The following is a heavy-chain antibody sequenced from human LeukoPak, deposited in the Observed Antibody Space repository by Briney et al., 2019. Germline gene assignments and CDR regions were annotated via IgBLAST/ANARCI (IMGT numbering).Heavy chain of an antibody. CDR2: IYHSGST. CDR3: ARVARGWLHPHGPFDY. D-gene: IGHD5-24*01. CDR1: GGSISSSNW. Sequence: SETLSLTCAVSGGSISSSNWWSWVRQPPGKGLEWIGEIYHSGSTNYNPSLKSRVTISVDKSKNQFSLKLSSVTAADTAVYYCARVARGWLHPHGPFDYWGQGTLVTVSS. V-gene: IGHV4-4*02. J-gene: IGHJ4*02.